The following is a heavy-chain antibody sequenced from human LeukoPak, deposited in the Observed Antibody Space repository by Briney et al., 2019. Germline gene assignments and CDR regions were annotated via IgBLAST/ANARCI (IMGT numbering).Heavy chain of an antibody. J-gene: IGHJ4*02. CDR3: ARTLGYCSSTNCFLTFDY. CDR2: IKHDGSEE. CDR1: GFTFSSYA. Sequence: PGRSLRLSCAASGFTFSSYAMHWVRQAPGKGLEWVANIKHDGSEEYYVDSVKGRFTIPRDNAKNSLYLQMNSLRAEDTAVYYCARTLGYCSSTNCFLTFDYWGQGTLVTVSS. D-gene: IGHD2-2*01. V-gene: IGHV3-7*04.